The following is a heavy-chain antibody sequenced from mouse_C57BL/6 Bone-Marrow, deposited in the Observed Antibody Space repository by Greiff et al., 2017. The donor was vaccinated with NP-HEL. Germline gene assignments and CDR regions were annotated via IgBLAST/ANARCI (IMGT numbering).Heavy chain of an antibody. J-gene: IGHJ3*01. CDR1: GFTFSDYG. V-gene: IGHV5-17*01. Sequence: EVKLMESGGGLVKPGWSLKLSCAASGFTFSDYGMHWVRQAPEKGLEWVAYISSGSSTIYYADTVKGRFTISRDNAKNTLFLQMTSLRSEDTAMYYCARPRLSAWFAYWGQGTLVTVSA. CDR2: ISSGSSTI. CDR3: ARPRLSAWFAY. D-gene: IGHD3-2*02.